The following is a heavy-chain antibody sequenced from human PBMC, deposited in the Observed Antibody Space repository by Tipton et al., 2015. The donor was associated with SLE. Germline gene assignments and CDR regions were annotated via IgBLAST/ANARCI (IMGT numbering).Heavy chain of an antibody. CDR2: ISYSGST. CDR1: GGSISSYY. Sequence: TLSLTCTVSGGSISSYYWSWIRQPPEKGLEWIGYISYSGSTNYNPSLKSRVTISVDTSKNQFSLKLSSVTAADTAVYYCARAPRSGYDLRPYYYSYMDVWGKGTTVTVSS. J-gene: IGHJ6*03. D-gene: IGHD5-12*01. CDR3: ARAPRSGYDLRPYYYSYMDV. V-gene: IGHV4-59*01.